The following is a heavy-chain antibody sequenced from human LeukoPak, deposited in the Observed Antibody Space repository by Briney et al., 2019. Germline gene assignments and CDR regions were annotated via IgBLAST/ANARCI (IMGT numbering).Heavy chain of an antibody. Sequence: GESLKISCQASGYTFSSYWIAWVRQMPGKGLECMGLIYPLDSDVRYSPALQGQVTISADKSTSTAYLQWGSLKASDTAMYYCARARRSSTPEVGDVFKTWYFFEYWGQGALVTVSS. CDR3: ARARRSSTPEVGDVFKTWYFFEY. D-gene: IGHD6-13*01. J-gene: IGHJ4*02. CDR1: GYTFSSYW. V-gene: IGHV5-51*01. CDR2: IYPLDSDV.